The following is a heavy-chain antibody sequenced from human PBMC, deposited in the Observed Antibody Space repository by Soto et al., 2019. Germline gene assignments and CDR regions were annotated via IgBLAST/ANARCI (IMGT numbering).Heavy chain of an antibody. CDR3: ARDKITGLFDY. Sequence: PSETLSLTCTVSNASISSRKWWTWVRQTPGKGLEWIGEIYHSGSINHNPSLKSRVTISVDTSKNQFSLKLTSVTAADTALYYCARDKITGLFDYWGQGTLVTVSS. CDR1: NASISSRKW. CDR2: IYHSGSI. J-gene: IGHJ4*02. V-gene: IGHV4-4*02. D-gene: IGHD2-8*02.